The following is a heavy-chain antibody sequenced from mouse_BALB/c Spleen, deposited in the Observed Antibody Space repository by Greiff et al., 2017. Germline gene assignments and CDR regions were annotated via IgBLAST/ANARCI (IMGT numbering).Heavy chain of an antibody. V-gene: IGHV1S127*01. Sequence: QVQLQQPGAELVKPGASVKMSCKASGYTFTSYWMHWVKQRPGQGLEWIGVIDPSDSYTSYNQKFKGKATLTVDTSSSTAYMQLSRLTSWVSAVYYCTRPRQLVLRLYYFDYWGQGTTLTVSS. CDR1: GYTFTSYW. CDR2: IDPSDSYT. J-gene: IGHJ2*01. CDR3: TRPRQLVLRLYYFDY. D-gene: IGHD3-2*01.